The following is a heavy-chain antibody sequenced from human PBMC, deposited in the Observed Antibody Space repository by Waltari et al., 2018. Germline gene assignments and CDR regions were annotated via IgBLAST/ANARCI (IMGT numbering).Heavy chain of an antibody. Sequence: QVQLVQSGAEVKKPGASVKVSCKASGYTFTDYFMHWVRQAPGQGLECMGWINPNSGGPNYAQKFQGRVTMTRDTSISTAYMELSSLRSDDTAVYYCARAQLVAASDNFYGMDVWGQGTTVTVSS. CDR2: INPNSGGP. CDR3: ARAQLVAASDNFYGMDV. D-gene: IGHD6-25*01. J-gene: IGHJ6*02. V-gene: IGHV1-2*02. CDR1: GYTFTDYF.